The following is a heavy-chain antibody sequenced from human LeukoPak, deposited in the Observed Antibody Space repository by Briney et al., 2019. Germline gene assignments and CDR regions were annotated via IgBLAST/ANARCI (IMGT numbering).Heavy chain of an antibody. D-gene: IGHD6-19*01. CDR2: ISSSGSTI. CDR1: GFTFSSYE. J-gene: IGHJ4*02. V-gene: IGHV3-48*03. Sequence: GGSLRLSCAASGFTFSSYEMNWVRRAPGKGLEWVSYISSSGSTIYYADSVKGRFTISRDNAKNSLYLQMNSLRAEDTAVYYCARDRGAQWLVPLDYWGQGTLVTVSS. CDR3: ARDRGAQWLVPLDY.